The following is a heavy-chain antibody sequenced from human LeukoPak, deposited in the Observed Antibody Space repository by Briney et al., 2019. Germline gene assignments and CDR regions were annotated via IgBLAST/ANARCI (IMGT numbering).Heavy chain of an antibody. CDR3: ARDRDYGDYYNDAFDI. CDR1: GFTFSSDW. J-gene: IGHJ3*02. V-gene: IGHV3-7*01. D-gene: IGHD4-17*01. CDR2: IKQDGSEK. Sequence: GGSLRLSCAASGFTFSSDWMSWVRQAPGKGLEWVANIKQDGSEKYYVDYVKGRFTIPRDNAKNSLYLQMNSLRAEDTAVYYCARDRDYGDYYNDAFDIWGQGTMVTVSS.